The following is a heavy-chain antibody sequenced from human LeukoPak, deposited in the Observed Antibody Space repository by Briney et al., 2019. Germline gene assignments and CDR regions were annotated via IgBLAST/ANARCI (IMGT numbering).Heavy chain of an antibody. J-gene: IGHJ4*02. CDR2: INSDGSST. CDR1: GFTFSSYW. Sequence: PGGSLRLSCAASGFTFSSYWMHWVRQAPGKGLVWVSRINSDGSSTSYADSVKGRFTISRDNAKNTLYLQVNSLSAEDTAVYYCAANQKDYDILTGYYTLVDYWGQGTLVTVSS. D-gene: IGHD3-9*01. CDR3: AANQKDYDILTGYYTLVDY. V-gene: IGHV3-74*01.